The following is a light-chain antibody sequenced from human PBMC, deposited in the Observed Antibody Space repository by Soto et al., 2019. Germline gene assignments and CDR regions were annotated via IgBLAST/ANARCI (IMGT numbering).Light chain of an antibody. CDR2: DAS. CDR1: QSISSW. Sequence: DIQMTQSPSTLSASVGDRVTITCRASQSISSWLAWYQQKPGKAPKVLSYDASSLESGVPSRFRGSGSGTEFTLTISSLKPDDFETYYCQQYNSYSGAFGQGTKVDIK. J-gene: IGKJ1*01. V-gene: IGKV1-5*01. CDR3: QQYNSYSGA.